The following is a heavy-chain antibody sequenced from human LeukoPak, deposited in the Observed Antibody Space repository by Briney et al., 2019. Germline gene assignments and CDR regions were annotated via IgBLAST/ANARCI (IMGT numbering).Heavy chain of an antibody. D-gene: IGHD5-24*01. J-gene: IGHJ4*02. CDR3: ARRGDGYNLNFDY. CDR1: GYTFTSYW. CDR2: IYPGDSVT. V-gene: IGHV5-51*01. Sequence: GASLQISCKGTGYTFTSYWIGWVRQMPGKGLEWMGIIYPGDSVTRYSPSFQGQVTISADKSISTAYLQWSSLKASDTAIYYCARRGDGYNLNFDYWGQGTLVTVSS.